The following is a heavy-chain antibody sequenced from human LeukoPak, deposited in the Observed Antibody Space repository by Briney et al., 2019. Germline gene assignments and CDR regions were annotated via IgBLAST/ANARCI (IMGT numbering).Heavy chain of an antibody. V-gene: IGHV3-23*01. J-gene: IGHJ4*02. CDR3: AKLFESGTYNNFFHY. Sequence: PGGSLRLSCAASGFTFSSYGMSWVRQAPGKGQESVSAITATSSSTHDADSVQGRFTISRDNSKNTLYLQMNSLRPEDTAIYYCAKLFESGTYNNFFHYWGQGTLVTVFS. CDR1: GFTFSSYG. D-gene: IGHD3-10*01. CDR2: ITATSSST.